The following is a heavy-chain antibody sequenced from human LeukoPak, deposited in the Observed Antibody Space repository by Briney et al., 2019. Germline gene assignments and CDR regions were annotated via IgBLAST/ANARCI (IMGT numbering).Heavy chain of an antibody. CDR3: ARLVFTGENYFDY. D-gene: IGHD6-6*01. Sequence: ASVKVSCMASGYTFTGYYMHWVRQAPGQGLEWMGWINPNSGGTNYAQKFQGRVTMTRDTSISTAYMELSRLRSDDTAVYYCARLVFTGENYFDYWGQGTLVTVSS. CDR2: INPNSGGT. V-gene: IGHV1-2*02. CDR1: GYTFTGYY. J-gene: IGHJ4*02.